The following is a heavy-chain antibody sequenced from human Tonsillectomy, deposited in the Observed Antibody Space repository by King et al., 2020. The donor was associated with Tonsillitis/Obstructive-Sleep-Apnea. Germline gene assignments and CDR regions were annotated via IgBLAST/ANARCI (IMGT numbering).Heavy chain of an antibody. Sequence: QLVQSGGGVVQPGRSLRLSCAASGFTFSSYGMHWVRQAPGKGLEWVAVIWYDGSNKYYADSVKGRFTISRDNSKNTLYLQMNSLRAEDTAVCYCARDLGTGGGLDVWGKGTTVTGSS. V-gene: IGHV3-33*01. CDR2: IWYDGSNK. D-gene: IGHD2-8*02. CDR1: GFTFSSYG. CDR3: ARDLGTGGGLDV. J-gene: IGHJ6*04.